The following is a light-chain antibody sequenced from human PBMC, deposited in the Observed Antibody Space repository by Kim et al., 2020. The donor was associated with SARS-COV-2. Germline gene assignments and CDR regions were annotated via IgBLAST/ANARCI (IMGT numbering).Light chain of an antibody. V-gene: IGLV2-18*02. Sequence: QSALTQPPSLSGSPGQSVTISCTGTSSDVGSYNRVSWYQQPPGTAPKVMIYEVTNRPSGVPDRFSGSKSGNSASLTISGLQAEDEADYYCSSYTGSSVVFGGGTQLTVL. CDR1: SSDVGSYNR. CDR2: EVT. CDR3: SSYTGSSVV. J-gene: IGLJ2*01.